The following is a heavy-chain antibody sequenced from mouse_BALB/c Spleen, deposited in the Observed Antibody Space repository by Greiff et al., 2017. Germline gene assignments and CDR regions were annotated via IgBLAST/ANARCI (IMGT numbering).Heavy chain of an antibody. J-gene: IGHJ4*01. Sequence: EVHLVESGGGLVKPGGSLKLSCAASGFTFSSYAMSWVRQTPEKRLEWVASISSGGSTYYPDSVKGRFTISRDNARNILYLQMSSLRSEDTAMYYCARGGMITYYAMDYWGQGTSVTVSS. CDR3: ARGGMITYYAMDY. CDR2: ISSGGST. CDR1: GFTFSSYA. V-gene: IGHV5-6-5*01. D-gene: IGHD2-4*01.